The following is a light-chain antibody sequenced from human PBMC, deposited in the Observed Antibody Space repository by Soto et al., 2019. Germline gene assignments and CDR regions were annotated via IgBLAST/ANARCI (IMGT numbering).Light chain of an antibody. V-gene: IGKV1-6*01. CDR2: AAS. CDR1: QGIRND. J-gene: IGKJ1*01. CDR3: LQDYNYPLT. Sequence: AIPMPHSPSSVSPSVSERVTITCRASQGIRNDLGWYQQKPGKAPKLLIYAASSLQSGVPSRFSGSGSGTDFTLTISSLQPEDFATYYCLQDYNYPLTFGQGTKV.